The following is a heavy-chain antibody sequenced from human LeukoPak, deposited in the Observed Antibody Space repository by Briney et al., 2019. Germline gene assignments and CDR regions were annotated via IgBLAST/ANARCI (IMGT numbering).Heavy chain of an antibody. CDR1: GFTFSTYG. CDR2: IRYDADNK. CDR3: AKALGGYYYFDF. D-gene: IGHD2-21*02. Sequence: PGGSLRLSCAASGFTFSTYGMHWVRQAPGKGLEWVAFIRYDADNKYYADSVRGRFTISRDNSKNTLFLQMNSLRAEGTAVYYCAKALGGYYYFDFWGQGTLVTVSS. J-gene: IGHJ4*02. V-gene: IGHV3-30*02.